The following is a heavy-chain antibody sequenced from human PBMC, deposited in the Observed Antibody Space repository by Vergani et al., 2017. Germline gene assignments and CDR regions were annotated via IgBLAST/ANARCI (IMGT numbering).Heavy chain of an antibody. CDR2: IDWDNTK. CDR1: GFSLSSGGMR. J-gene: IGHJ5*01. D-gene: IGHD2-15*01. Sequence: QVTLKESGPALVKPTQTLTLTCSLSGFSLSSGGMRVSWIRQPPGKALEWLARIDWDNTKVYSSSLKSRLFISKDISKNEVVLTMTNMDPVDTATYYCARTSGRNITCHSKAFWFDSLGQGILVTVSS. V-gene: IGHV2-70*04. CDR3: ARTSGRNITCHSKAFWFDS.